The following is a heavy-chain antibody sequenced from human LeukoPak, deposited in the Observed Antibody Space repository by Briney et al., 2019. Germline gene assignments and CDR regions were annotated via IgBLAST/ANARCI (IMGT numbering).Heavy chain of an antibody. D-gene: IGHD1-14*01. J-gene: IGHJ4*02. V-gene: IGHV3-53*01. CDR2: LYSDGNT. CDR3: ARGVEPLAANTLAY. Sequence: GGSLRLSCAASGFTVITNDMTWVRQAPGKGLEWVSVLYSDGNTKYADSVQGRFTISRDNSKNTLYLEMNSLSPDDTAVYYCARGVEPLAANTLAYWGQGTRVTVSS. CDR1: GFTVITND.